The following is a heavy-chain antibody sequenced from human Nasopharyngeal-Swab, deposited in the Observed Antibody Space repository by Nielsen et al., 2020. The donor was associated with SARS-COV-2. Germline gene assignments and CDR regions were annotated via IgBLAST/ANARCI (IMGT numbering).Heavy chain of an antibody. CDR2: INANSGGT. Sequence: ASVKVSCKASGFNGDYLHWLRQSPGQGLEWMGWINANSGGTTYAQKFQGRVAMTRDTSTSTVYIELSSLRSDDTAVYYCAGGPYTSGWYGPVFYGLDVWGQGTTVTVSS. CDR1: GFNGDY. J-gene: IGHJ6*02. D-gene: IGHD6-19*01. CDR3: AGGPYTSGWYGPVFYGLDV. V-gene: IGHV1-2*02.